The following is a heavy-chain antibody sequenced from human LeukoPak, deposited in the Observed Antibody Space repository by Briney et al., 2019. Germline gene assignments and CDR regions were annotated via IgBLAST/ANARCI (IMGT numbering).Heavy chain of an antibody. V-gene: IGHV3-21*01. CDR2: ISSSGSYI. CDR3: ARDEFASSPGYFDY. Sequence: GGSLRLSCAASGFTFNSYSMNWVRQAPGKGLEWVSCISSSGSYIYYSDSVKGRFTISRDNTKNSLYLQMDSLRVEDTAVYYCARDEFASSPGYFDYWGQGTLVTVSS. J-gene: IGHJ4*02. CDR1: GFTFNSYS. D-gene: IGHD6-6*01.